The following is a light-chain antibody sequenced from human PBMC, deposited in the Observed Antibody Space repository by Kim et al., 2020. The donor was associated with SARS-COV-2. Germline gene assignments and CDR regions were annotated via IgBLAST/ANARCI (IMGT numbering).Light chain of an antibody. CDR2: DVT. V-gene: IGLV2-14*04. CDR1: SSDVGGDTF. J-gene: IGLJ3*02. CDR3: SSYTSISTWV. Sequence: GPSITLSSTGPSSDVGGDTFGSWYQLHPGRVPKLIIYDVTERPSGVSYRFSGSKSGNTASLTISGLRAEDEADYYCSSYTSISTWVFGGGTQLTVL.